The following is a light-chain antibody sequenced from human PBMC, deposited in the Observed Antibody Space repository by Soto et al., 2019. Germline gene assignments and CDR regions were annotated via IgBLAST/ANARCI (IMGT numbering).Light chain of an antibody. CDR1: ISDFVVYNF. CDR2: NVY. J-gene: IGLJ1*01. CDR3: NSYTSNNTYV. Sequence: QSVLTQPASVSGSPGQSITISCTGTISDFVVYNFVSWYQQHPGKAPKLMIYNVYSRPSGVSSRFSGSKSGNTASLTISGLRAEDEADYYCNSYTSNNTYVFGTGTKVTVL. V-gene: IGLV2-14*03.